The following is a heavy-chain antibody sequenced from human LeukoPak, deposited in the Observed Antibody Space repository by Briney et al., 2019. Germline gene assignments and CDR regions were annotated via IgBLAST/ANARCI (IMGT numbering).Heavy chain of an antibody. CDR2: IHHSGST. J-gene: IGHJ4*02. V-gene: IGHV4-38-2*02. D-gene: IGHD2-8*02. CDR1: GYSISSGSY. Sequence: SETLSLTCTVSGYSISSGSYWGWIRQPPGKALEWIGSIHHSGSTYYNPSLKSRVTISVDTSKNQLSLKLSSVTAADTAVYYCATYRQVLLPFESWGQGTLVTVSS. CDR3: ATYRQVLLPFES.